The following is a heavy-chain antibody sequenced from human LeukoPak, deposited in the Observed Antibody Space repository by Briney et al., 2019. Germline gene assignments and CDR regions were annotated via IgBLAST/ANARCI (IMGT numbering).Heavy chain of an antibody. D-gene: IGHD3-10*02. Sequence: GGSLRLSCAASGFTFRSYAMNWVRQAPGKGLEWVSAISGNVVSTYYADSVKGRFTISRDNSKNTLYLQMNSLRAEDTAVYYXAELGITMIGGVWGKGATVTISS. CDR1: GFTFRSYA. J-gene: IGHJ6*04. V-gene: IGHV3-23*01. CDR2: ISGNVVST. CDR3: AELGITMIGGV.